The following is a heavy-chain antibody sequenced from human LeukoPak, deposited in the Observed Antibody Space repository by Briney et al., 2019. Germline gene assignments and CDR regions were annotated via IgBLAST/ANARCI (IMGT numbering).Heavy chain of an antibody. V-gene: IGHV3-48*01. D-gene: IGHD3-3*01. CDR2: ISSSSSTI. J-gene: IGHJ4*02. CDR1: GFTFSSYS. Sequence: AGGSLRLSCAASGFTFSSYSMNWVRQAPGKGLEWVSYISSSSSTIYYADSVKGRFTISRDNAKNSLYLQMNSLRAEDTAVYYCAQTDRFGVALGDYWGQGTLVTVSS. CDR3: AQTDRFGVALGDY.